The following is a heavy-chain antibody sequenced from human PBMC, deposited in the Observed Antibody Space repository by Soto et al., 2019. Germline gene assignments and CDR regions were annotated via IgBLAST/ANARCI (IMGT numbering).Heavy chain of an antibody. CDR2: IYYSGST. Sequence: RRILQPPGKGLQWIGYIYYSGSTTYSPSLKSRVTISVDRSKNQFSLKLTSVTAADTAVYYCARLGGYYQSLDTWGQGTLVTVSS. J-gene: IGHJ5*02. CDR3: ARLGGYYQSLDT. D-gene: IGHD3-22*01. V-gene: IGHV4-59*08.